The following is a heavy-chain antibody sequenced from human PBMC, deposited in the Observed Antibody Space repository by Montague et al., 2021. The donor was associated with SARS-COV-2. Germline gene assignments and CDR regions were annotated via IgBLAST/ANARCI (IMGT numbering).Heavy chain of an antibody. CDR2: TYYRSKWYN. V-gene: IGHV6-1*01. CDR1: GDSVSSNSAT. Sequence: CAISGDSVSSNSATCNSVRQSPSLGLEWLVRTYYRSKWYNDYAVSVRGRVTINPDTSKNQFPLQLNSVTPEDTAIYYCTSGREGNYNVMDVWGQGATVTVSS. J-gene: IGHJ6*02. D-gene: IGHD5-24*01. CDR3: TSGREGNYNVMDV.